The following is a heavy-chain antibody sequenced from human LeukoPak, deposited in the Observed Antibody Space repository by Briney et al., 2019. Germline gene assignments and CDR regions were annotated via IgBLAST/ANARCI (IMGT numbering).Heavy chain of an antibody. D-gene: IGHD3-10*01. CDR1: GGTFSSYA. Sequence: SAKVSCKASGGTFSSYAISWVRQAPGQGLEWMGGIIPIFGTANYAQKFQGRVTITTDESTSTAYMELSSLRSEDTAVYYCARATYGSGSYTINKNWFDPWGQGTLVTVSS. V-gene: IGHV1-69*05. J-gene: IGHJ5*02. CDR3: ARATYGSGSYTINKNWFDP. CDR2: IIPIFGTA.